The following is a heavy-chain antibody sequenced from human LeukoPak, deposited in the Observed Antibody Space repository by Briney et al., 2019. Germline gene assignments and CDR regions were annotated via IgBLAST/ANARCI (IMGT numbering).Heavy chain of an antibody. CDR3: AREVGYCSGGSCYYYGMDV. CDR1: GFTFSDYY. CDR2: ISSSTSYT. D-gene: IGHD2-15*01. J-gene: IGHJ6*02. Sequence: AGGSLRLSCAASGFTFSDYYMSWIRQAPGKGLEWVSYISSSTSYTNYADSVKGRFTISRDNAKNSLYLQMNSLRAGDTAVYYCAREVGYCSGGSCYYYGMDVWGQGTTVTVSS. V-gene: IGHV3-11*06.